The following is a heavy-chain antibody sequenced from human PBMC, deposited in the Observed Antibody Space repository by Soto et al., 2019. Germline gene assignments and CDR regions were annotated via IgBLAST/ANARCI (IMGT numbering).Heavy chain of an antibody. V-gene: IGHV3-33*01. J-gene: IGHJ6*02. Sequence: GGSLRLSCAASGMTFNRNGMHWGRQAPGKGLEWVAVIWYDGSKTAYSDSVKGRFTISRDNAKNTLYLQMDSVRDEDTAIYYCARDRSAGDYFYYGMDVWGQGTTVTVSS. CDR1: GMTFNRNG. D-gene: IGHD1-1*01. CDR3: ARDRSAGDYFYYGMDV. CDR2: IWYDGSKT.